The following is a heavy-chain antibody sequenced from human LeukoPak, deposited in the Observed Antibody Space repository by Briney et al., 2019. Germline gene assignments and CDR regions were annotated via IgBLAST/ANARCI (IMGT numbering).Heavy chain of an antibody. CDR1: GYTFTGYY. V-gene: IGHV1-2*02. D-gene: IGHD3-22*01. CDR3: ARDLLSSATSSGYFNDAFDI. J-gene: IGHJ3*02. Sequence: SVKVSCKASGYTFTGYYMHWVRQAPGQGLEWMGWINPNSGGTNYAQKFQGRVTMTRDTSISTAYMELSRLRSDDTAVYYCARDLLSSATSSGYFNDAFDIWGQGTMVTVSS. CDR2: INPNSGGT.